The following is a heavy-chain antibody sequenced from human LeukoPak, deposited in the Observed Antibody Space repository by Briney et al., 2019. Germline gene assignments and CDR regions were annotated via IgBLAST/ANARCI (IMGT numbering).Heavy chain of an antibody. V-gene: IGHV3-23*01. CDR2: ISGSGGST. CDR1: GFTFSSYA. Sequence: GGSLRLSCAASGFTFSSYAMSWVRQAPGKGLEWVSAISGSGGSTYYADSVKGRFTISRDNSKNTLYLQMNSLRAEDTAVYYCAKEGEQWLIRGGAFDIWGQGTMVTVSS. J-gene: IGHJ3*02. D-gene: IGHD6-19*01. CDR3: AKEGEQWLIRGGAFDI.